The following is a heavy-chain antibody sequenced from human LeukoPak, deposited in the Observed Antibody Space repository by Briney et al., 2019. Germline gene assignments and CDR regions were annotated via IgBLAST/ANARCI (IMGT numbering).Heavy chain of an antibody. J-gene: IGHJ6*03. D-gene: IGHD6-19*01. CDR3: ARGGQWLAYYYYYMDV. Sequence: SETLSLTCTVSGVSIISSNSYWGWIRQPPGKGLEWIGSIYYSGSTYYNPSLKSRVTISIDTSANLFSLKLNSVTAADTAVYYCARGGQWLAYYYYYMDVWGEGTTVTVSS. CDR2: IYYSGST. CDR1: GVSIISSNSY. V-gene: IGHV4-39*01.